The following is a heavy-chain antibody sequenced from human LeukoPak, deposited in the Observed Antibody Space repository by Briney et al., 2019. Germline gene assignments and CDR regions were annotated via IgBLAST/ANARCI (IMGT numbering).Heavy chain of an antibody. J-gene: IGHJ5*02. Sequence: SETLSLTCTVSGGSISSYYWSWIQQPPGKGLEWIGYIYYSGSTNYNPSLKSRVTISVDTSKNQFSLKLSSVTAADTAVYYCARAEEGWFDPWGQGTLVTVSS. CDR1: GGSISSYY. V-gene: IGHV4-59*01. CDR2: IYYSGST. CDR3: ARAEEGWFDP.